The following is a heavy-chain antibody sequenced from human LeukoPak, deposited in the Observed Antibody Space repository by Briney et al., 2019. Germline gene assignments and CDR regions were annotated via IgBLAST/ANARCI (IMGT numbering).Heavy chain of an antibody. J-gene: IGHJ4*02. CDR1: GFTFSNYG. Sequence: GGSLRLSCAASGFTFSNYGLSWVRQAPGKGLVWVSRINTDESSTSYADSVKGRFTISRDNAKNTLYLQMNSLRAEDTAVYYCASGPPYYSDYWGQGTLVTVSS. V-gene: IGHV3-74*01. CDR2: INTDESST. CDR3: ASGPPYYSDY.